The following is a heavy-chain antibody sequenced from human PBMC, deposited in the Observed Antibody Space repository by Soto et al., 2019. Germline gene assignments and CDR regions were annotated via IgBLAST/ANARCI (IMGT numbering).Heavy chain of an antibody. V-gene: IGHV4-59*01. D-gene: IGHD3-10*01. CDR1: CGSINSFY. J-gene: IGHJ4*02. Sequence: SETLSLTCTVACGSINSFYWDWFRQPPGKGLEWIGYIYFTGSTNYNPSLTSRVTISVDSSKRQFSLRLTSVSAADTAVYFCARHMAPGGTGNFDSWGQGLLVTVSS. CDR3: ARHMAPGGTGNFDS. CDR2: IYFTGST.